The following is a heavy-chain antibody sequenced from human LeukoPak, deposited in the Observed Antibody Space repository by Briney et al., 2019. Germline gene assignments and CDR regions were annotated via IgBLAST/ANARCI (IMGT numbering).Heavy chain of an antibody. V-gene: IGHV1-46*01. CDR1: GYTFTSYY. Sequence: ASVKVSCKASGYTFTSYYMHWVRQAPGQGLEWMGIINPSGGSTSYAQKFQGRVTMTRDTSISTAYMELSRLRSDDTAVYYCARVPLGLWFGENYFDYWGQGTLVTVSS. CDR3: ARVPLGLWFGENYFDY. D-gene: IGHD3-10*01. J-gene: IGHJ4*02. CDR2: INPSGGST.